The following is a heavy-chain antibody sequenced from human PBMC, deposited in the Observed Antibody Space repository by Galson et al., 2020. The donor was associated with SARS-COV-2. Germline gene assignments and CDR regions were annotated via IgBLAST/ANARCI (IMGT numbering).Heavy chain of an antibody. J-gene: IGHJ6*03. V-gene: IGHV4-61*02. CDR3: ASQGAVVDTAMVLKGGYGYYYYMDV. CDR2: IYTSGST. Sequence: SETLSLTCTVSGGSISSGSYYWSWIRQPAGQGLEWIGRIYTSGSTNYNPSLKSRVTISVDTSKNQFSLKLSSVTAADTAVYYCASQGAVVDTAMVLKGGYGYYYYMDVWGKGTTVTISS. D-gene: IGHD5-18*01. CDR1: GGSISSGSYY.